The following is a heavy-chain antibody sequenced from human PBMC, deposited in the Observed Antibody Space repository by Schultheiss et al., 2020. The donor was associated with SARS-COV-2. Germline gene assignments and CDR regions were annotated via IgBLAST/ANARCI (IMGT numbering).Heavy chain of an antibody. D-gene: IGHD6-19*01. CDR2: IYYSGST. CDR1: GGSFSGYY. J-gene: IGHJ5*02. CDR3: ARDVYSSGWNSWFDP. V-gene: IGHV4-59*01. Sequence: SETLSLTCAVYGGSFSGYYWSWIRQPPGKGLEWIGYIYYSGSTNYNPSLKSRVTISVDTSKNQFSLKLSSVTAADTAVYYCARDVYSSGWNSWFDPWGQGTLVTVSS.